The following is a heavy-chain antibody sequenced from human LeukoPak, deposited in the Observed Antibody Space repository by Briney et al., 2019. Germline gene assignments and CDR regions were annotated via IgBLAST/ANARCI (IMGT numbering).Heavy chain of an antibody. CDR3: GRGDCSGGSCYVGAY. D-gene: IGHD2-15*01. CDR2: IRNKANSYTT. V-gene: IGHV3-72*01. J-gene: IGHJ4*02. CDR1: GFTFSDHY. Sequence: GGSLTLSCAASGFTFSDHYMDWVRQAPGKGLEWVGRIRNKANSYTTEYAASVKGRFSISRDDSKNSLYLQMNSLKTEDTAVYYCGRGDCSGGSCYVGAYWGQGTLVTVSS.